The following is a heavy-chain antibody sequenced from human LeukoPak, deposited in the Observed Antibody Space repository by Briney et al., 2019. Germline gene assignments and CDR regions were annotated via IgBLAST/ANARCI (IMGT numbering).Heavy chain of an antibody. J-gene: IGHJ4*02. V-gene: IGHV3-7*01. CDR1: GFTFSSYW. D-gene: IGHD5-12*01. CDR2: IKTDGSDK. CDR3: ARDSGYDFGYFDY. Sequence: TGGSLRLSCAGSGFTFSSYWMTWVRQAPGKGLEWVANIKTDGSDKNYVDSVKGRFTISRDNAKNSLYLQMNSLRAEDTAVYYCARDSGYDFGYFDYWGQGTLVTVSS.